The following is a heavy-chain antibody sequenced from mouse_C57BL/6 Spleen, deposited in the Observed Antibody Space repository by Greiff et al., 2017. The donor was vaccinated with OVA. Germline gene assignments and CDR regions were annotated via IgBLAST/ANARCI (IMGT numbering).Heavy chain of an antibody. V-gene: IGHV1-26*01. Sequence: VQLQQSGPELVKPGALVKISCKASGYTFTDYYMNWVKQSHGKSLEWIGDINPNNGGTSYNQKFKGKATLTVDKSSSTAYMELRSLTSEDSAVYYCARGCFKGFAYWGQGTLVTVSA. CDR2: INPNNGGT. J-gene: IGHJ3*01. CDR3: ARGCFKGFAY. CDR1: GYTFTDYY.